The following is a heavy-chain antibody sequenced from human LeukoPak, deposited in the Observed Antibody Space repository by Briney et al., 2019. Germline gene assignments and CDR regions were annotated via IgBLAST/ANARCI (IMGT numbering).Heavy chain of an antibody. V-gene: IGHV4-34*01. D-gene: IGHD6-13*01. J-gene: IGHJ5*02. Sequence: SETLSLTCAVYGGSFSGYYWSWVRQPPGKGMEWIGEINHSGSTNYNPSLTRRVNISVDTSKNQFSLKLSSVTAADTAVYYCAREYSSSWYWFDPWGQGTLVTVSS. CDR3: AREYSSSWYWFDP. CDR1: GGSFSGYY. CDR2: INHSGST.